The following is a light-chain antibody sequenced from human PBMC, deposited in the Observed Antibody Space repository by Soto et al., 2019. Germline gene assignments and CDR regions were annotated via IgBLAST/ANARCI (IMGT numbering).Light chain of an antibody. CDR2: GPS. Sequence: EIVLTQSPGTLSLFPGERATLSCRASQSVSNNLAWYQQRPGQSPRLLIYGPSNRATDLPDRFRGSGSGTDFTLTISRLEPEDFAVYYCQQYGDSLTFGPGTKVHIK. J-gene: IGKJ3*01. CDR1: QSVSNN. CDR3: QQYGDSLT. V-gene: IGKV3-20*01.